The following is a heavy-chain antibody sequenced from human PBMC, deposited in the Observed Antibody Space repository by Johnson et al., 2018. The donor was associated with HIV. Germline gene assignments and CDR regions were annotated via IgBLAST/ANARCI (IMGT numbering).Heavy chain of an antibody. D-gene: IGHD3-22*01. CDR1: GLTFTNAW. CDR3: ASLGVITYDAFDI. CDR2: IRYDGSNK. V-gene: IGHV3-33*08. Sequence: QVQLVESGGGLVQPGRSLKLSCAASGLTFTNAWMNWVRQAPGKGLEWVAFIRYDGSNKYYADSVKGRFTISRDNSKNTLYLQMNSLRAEDTAVYYCASLGVITYDAFDIWGQGTMVTVSS. J-gene: IGHJ3*02.